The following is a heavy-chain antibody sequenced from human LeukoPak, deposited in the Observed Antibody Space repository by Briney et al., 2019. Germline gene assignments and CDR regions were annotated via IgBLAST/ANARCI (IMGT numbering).Heavy chain of an antibody. CDR1: GYTFTSYD. CDR2: MNPNSGST. V-gene: IGHV1-8*03. CDR3: ARGRSTGYPYYFEY. D-gene: IGHD5-12*01. Sequence: GASVKLSFKASGYTFTSYDINWVRQATGQGLEWMGWMNPNSGSTGYAQKFQGRVTITRNTSISTAYMELSGLRSEDTAVYYCARGRSTGYPYYFEYWGQRTLVTVSS. J-gene: IGHJ4*02.